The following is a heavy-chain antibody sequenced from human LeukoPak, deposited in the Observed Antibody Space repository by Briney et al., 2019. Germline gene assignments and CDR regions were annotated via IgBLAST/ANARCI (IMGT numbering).Heavy chain of an antibody. CDR2: IYYSGST. D-gene: IGHD2-2*01. CDR1: GGSISSSSYY. J-gene: IGHJ4*02. V-gene: IGHV4-39*01. CDR3: ARPNPYCSSTSCSFDY. Sequence: SETLSLTCTVSGGSISSSSYYWGWIRQPPGKGLEWIGSIYYSGSTYYNPSLKSRVTISVDTSKNQFSLKLSSVTAADTAVYYCARPNPYCSSTSCSFDYWGQGTLVTVSS.